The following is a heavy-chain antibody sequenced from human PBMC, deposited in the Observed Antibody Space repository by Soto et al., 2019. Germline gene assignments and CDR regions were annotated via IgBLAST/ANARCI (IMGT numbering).Heavy chain of an antibody. V-gene: IGHV4-39*01. Sequence: SETLSLTCTVSGGSISSSSYYWGWIRQPPGKGLEWIGSIYYSGSTYYNPSLKSRVTISVDTSKNQFSLKLSSVTAADTAVYYCARLSIVATNDYWGQGTLVTVSS. D-gene: IGHD5-12*01. J-gene: IGHJ4*02. CDR3: ARLSIVATNDY. CDR1: GGSISSSSYY. CDR2: IYYSGST.